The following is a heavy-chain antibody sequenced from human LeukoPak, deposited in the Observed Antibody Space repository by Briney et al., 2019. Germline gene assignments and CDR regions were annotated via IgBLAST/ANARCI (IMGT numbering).Heavy chain of an antibody. CDR2: IYYSGST. CDR1: GGSISSSSYY. V-gene: IGHV4-39*01. Sequence: PSETLSLTCTVSGGSISSSSYYWGWIRQPPGKGLEWIGSIYYSGSTYYNPSLKSRVTISVDTSKNQFSLKLSSVTAADTAVYYCARGRMYGSGSYYNVLWGRAAGYFDYWGQGTLVTVSS. D-gene: IGHD3-10*01. J-gene: IGHJ4*02. CDR3: ARGRMYGSGSYYNVLWGRAAGYFDY.